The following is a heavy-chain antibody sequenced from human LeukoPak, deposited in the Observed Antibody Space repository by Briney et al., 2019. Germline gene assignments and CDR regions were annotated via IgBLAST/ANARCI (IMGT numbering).Heavy chain of an antibody. CDR3: ARDPAVYSGYDTWYLYL. Sequence: GGSLRLSCAASGIIFSNYAMHWVRQAPGKGLEWVTVISYDGSSKYYADSVKGRFTIFRDNSKNTLDLQMNSLRAEDTAMYYCARDPAVYSGYDTWYLYLWGRGTLVTVSS. CDR2: ISYDGSSK. J-gene: IGHJ2*01. V-gene: IGHV3-30*04. CDR1: GIIFSNYA. D-gene: IGHD5-12*01.